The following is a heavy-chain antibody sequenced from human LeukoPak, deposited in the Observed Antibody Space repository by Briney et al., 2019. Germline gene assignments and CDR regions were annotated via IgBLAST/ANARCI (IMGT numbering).Heavy chain of an antibody. Sequence: SVKVSCKASGGTFSSYAISWVRQAPGXXXXWMGRIIPILGIANYAQKFQGRVTITADKSTSTAYMELSSLRSEDTAVYYCARAWPMVRSQGEFDYWGQGTLVTVSS. CDR1: GGTFSSYA. J-gene: IGHJ4*02. V-gene: IGHV1-69*04. CDR3: ARAWPMVRSQGEFDY. D-gene: IGHD3-10*01. CDR2: IIPILGIA.